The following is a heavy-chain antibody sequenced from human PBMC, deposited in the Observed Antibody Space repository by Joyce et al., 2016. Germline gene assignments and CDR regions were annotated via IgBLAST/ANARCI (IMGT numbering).Heavy chain of an antibody. CDR3: ARRYYGGNSNWYFDL. V-gene: IGHV3-64*02. D-gene: IGHD4-23*01. Sequence: EEQLVESGEGLVQPGGSLRLSCAASGFTLNNYIMYWVRQAPGKGLEYVSSINTNGGKIDYAASVKGRFTISRDNSKNTLNLQMGSLRFDDMAVYYCARRYYGGNSNWYFDLWGRGILVTVSS. J-gene: IGHJ2*01. CDR1: GFTLNNYI. CDR2: INTNGGKI.